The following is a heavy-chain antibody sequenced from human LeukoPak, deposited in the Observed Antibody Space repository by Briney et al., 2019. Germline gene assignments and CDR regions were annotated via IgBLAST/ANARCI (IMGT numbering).Heavy chain of an antibody. CDR2: IYYSGTT. J-gene: IGHJ4*02. CDR3: ARGVYIAAAQYGY. CDR1: GGSTSSYY. D-gene: IGHD6-13*01. Sequence: SETLSLTCIVSGGSTSSYYWSWFRQPPGNGLGWIGYIYYSGTTNYYPSLKSRVTISVDTSKNQFSLKLSSVTAADTAVYYCARGVYIAAAQYGYWGQGTLVTVSS. V-gene: IGHV4-59*01.